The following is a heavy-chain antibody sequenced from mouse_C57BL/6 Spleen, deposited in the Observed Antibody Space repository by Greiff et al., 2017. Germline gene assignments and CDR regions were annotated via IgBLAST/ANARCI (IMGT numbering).Heavy chain of an antibody. CDR1: GYTFTSYG. V-gene: IGHV1-81*01. CDR3: ASEVLRSPFDK. D-gene: IGHD1-1*01. Sequence: VQLQQSGAELVRPGASVKLSCKASGYTFTSYGISWVKQRTGQGLEWIGEIYPSSGNIYSNEKFKGKAKLTADTSSSTAYMELRSLTSEDSAAYHCASEVLRSPFDKWGQGTTLTVYS. J-gene: IGHJ2*01. CDR2: IYPSSGNI.